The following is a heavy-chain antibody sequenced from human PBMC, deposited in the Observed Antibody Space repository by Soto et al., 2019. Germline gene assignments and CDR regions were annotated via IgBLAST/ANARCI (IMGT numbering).Heavy chain of an antibody. J-gene: IGHJ4*02. Sequence: SETLSLTCTVSSSSISNYYWSWIRQPPGKGLEWIGYIYYSGTTNYNPSLKSRVTISVDTSKNQFSLKLSSVTAADTAVYYCARDRESYWGGDFDSWGQGTLVTVSS. V-gene: IGHV4-59*01. CDR3: ARDRESYWGGDFDS. D-gene: IGHD1-26*01. CDR2: IYYSGTT. CDR1: SSSISNYY.